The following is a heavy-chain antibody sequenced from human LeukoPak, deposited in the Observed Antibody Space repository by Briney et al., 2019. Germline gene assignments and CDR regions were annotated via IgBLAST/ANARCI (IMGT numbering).Heavy chain of an antibody. J-gene: IGHJ3*02. D-gene: IGHD6-13*01. V-gene: IGHV4-61*01. Sequence: AETLSLTSTVSGGSISTNSYYWSWIPQPPGKGLEWIGYIYYSGSTNYNPSLKSRVTISVDTSKNQFSLKLSSVTAADTAVYYCATGIAAPDAFDIWGQGTMVTVSS. CDR3: ATGIAAPDAFDI. CDR2: IYYSGST. CDR1: GGSISTNSYY.